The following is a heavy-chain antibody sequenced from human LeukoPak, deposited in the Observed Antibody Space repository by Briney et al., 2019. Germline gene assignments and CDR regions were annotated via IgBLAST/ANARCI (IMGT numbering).Heavy chain of an antibody. CDR2: ISYDGSNK. D-gene: IGHD6-19*01. J-gene: IGHJ4*02. V-gene: IGHV3-30-3*01. Sequence: GGSLRLSWAASGFTFSSYAMHWVRQAPGKGLEWVAVISYDGSNKYCADSVKGRFTISRDNSKNTLYLQMNSLRAEDTAVYYCARGGIAVAGRIDYWGQGTLVTVSS. CDR3: ARGGIAVAGRIDY. CDR1: GFTFSSYA.